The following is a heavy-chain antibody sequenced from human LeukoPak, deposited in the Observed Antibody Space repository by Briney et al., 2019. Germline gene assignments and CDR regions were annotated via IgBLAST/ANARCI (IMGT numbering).Heavy chain of an antibody. CDR3: ARGIAARLKRRYNWFDP. CDR2: ISSSSYI. Sequence: PGGSLRLSCAASGFTFSSYSMNWVRQAPGKGLEWVSSISSSSYIYYADSVKGRFTISRDNAKNSLYLQMNSLRAEDTAVYYCARGIAARLKRRYNWFDPWGQGTLVAVSS. V-gene: IGHV3-21*01. CDR1: GFTFSSYS. J-gene: IGHJ5*02. D-gene: IGHD6-6*01.